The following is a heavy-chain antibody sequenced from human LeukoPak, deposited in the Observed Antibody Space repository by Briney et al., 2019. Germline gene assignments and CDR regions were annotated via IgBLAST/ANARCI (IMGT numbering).Heavy chain of an antibody. Sequence: GGSLRLSCAASGFTFSSYSMNWVRQAPGKGLEWVSSISSSSSYIHYADLVKGRFTISRDNAKNSLYLQMNSLRAEDTAVYFCARALPACVEPIYYFDYWGQGTLVTVSS. CDR3: ARALPACVEPIYYFDY. CDR2: ISSSSSYI. V-gene: IGHV3-21*01. CDR1: GFTFSSYS. D-gene: IGHD1-14*01. J-gene: IGHJ4*02.